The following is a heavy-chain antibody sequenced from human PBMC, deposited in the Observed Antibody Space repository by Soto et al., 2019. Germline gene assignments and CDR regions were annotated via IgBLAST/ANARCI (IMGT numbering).Heavy chain of an antibody. CDR3: ERHSQILITFGGVIVDTTDPDAFDI. Sequence: TSETLSLTCTVSGGSISSYYWSWIRQPPGKGLEWIGDIYYSGSTNYNPSLNSRSTISVDTAKNQFSLKLSPVTAADPAVYCCERHSQILITFGGVIVDTTDPDAFDIWGQGKMVTVSS. CDR1: GGSISSYY. V-gene: IGHV4-59*08. D-gene: IGHD3-16*02. CDR2: IYYSGST. J-gene: IGHJ3*02.